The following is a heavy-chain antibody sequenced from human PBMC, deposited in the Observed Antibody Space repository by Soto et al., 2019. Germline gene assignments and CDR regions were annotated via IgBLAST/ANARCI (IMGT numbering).Heavy chain of an antibody. V-gene: IGHV4-30-4*01. CDR1: GGSISGGDYY. D-gene: IGHD3-22*01. Sequence: SQTLCLTCTVSGGSISGGDYYCSRIHQPPGKCLEWIGYIYYSGSTYYNPSLKSRVTISVDTSKNQFSLKLSSVTAADTAVYYCARYQEFDSSGYYSMDVWGQGTTVT. CDR2: IYYSGST. J-gene: IGHJ6*02. CDR3: ARYQEFDSSGYYSMDV.